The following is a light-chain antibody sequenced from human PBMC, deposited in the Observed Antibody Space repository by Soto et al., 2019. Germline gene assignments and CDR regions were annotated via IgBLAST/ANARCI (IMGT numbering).Light chain of an antibody. J-gene: IGKJ3*01. CDR3: QQYGRSPFT. CDR2: GAS. CDR1: QSVSSNN. Sequence: EIVLTQSPGTLSLSPGERATLSCRASQSVSSNNLAWYQQRPGQAPRVVIYGASTRSTGIPERFSGSGSGTVFTLTISRLEPEDFAVYYCQQYGRSPFTCGPGTKVDIK. V-gene: IGKV3-20*01.